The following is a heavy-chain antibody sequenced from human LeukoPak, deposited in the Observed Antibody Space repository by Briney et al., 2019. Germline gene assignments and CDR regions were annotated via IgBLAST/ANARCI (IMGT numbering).Heavy chain of an antibody. CDR2: IIPIFGTA. CDR1: GYTFTSYG. D-gene: IGHD3-3*01. Sequence: SVKVSCKASGYTFTSYGISWVRQAPGQGLEWMGGIIPIFGTANYAQKFQGRVTITTDESTSTAYMELSSLRSEDTAVYYCAAELKVGDVYFDPWGQGTLVTVSS. CDR3: AAELKVGDVYFDP. V-gene: IGHV1-69*05. J-gene: IGHJ5*02.